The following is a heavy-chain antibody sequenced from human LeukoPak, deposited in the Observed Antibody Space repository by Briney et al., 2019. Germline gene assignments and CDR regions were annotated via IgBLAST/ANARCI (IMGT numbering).Heavy chain of an antibody. CDR2: INSDGSST. V-gene: IGHV3-74*01. CDR3: ARADTAMVYDYFDY. D-gene: IGHD5-18*01. J-gene: IGHJ4*02. Sequence: GGSLRLSCAASGFTFSSYWMHWVRQVLGRGLVRVSRINSDGSSTSYADSVKGRFTISRDNAKNTLYLQMNSLRAEDTAVYYCARADTAMVYDYFDYWGQGTLVTVSS. CDR1: GFTFSSYW.